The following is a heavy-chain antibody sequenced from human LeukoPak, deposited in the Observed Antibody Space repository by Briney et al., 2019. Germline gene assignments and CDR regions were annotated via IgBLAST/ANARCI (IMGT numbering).Heavy chain of an antibody. D-gene: IGHD5-24*01. CDR3: AREAYGYNTAYFDY. J-gene: IGHJ4*02. CDR2: IYSGAST. Sequence: GGSLRLSFSASGFTVSSNYMSWVRQAPGKGLERISVIYSGASTYYSDSVKCRFTISRDNSNNTLYLQMNTQRAEDTAVYHCAREAYGYNTAYFDYSGQGTLVTVSS. V-gene: IGHV3-53*01. CDR1: GFTVSSNY.